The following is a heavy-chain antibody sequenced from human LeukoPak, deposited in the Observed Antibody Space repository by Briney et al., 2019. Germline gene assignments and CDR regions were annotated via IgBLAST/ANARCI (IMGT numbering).Heavy chain of an antibody. CDR1: GGSFSGYY. Sequence: SETLSLTCAVYGGSFSGYYWSWIRQPAGNGLEWIGEINHSGSTNYNPSLKSRVTISVDTSKNQFSLKLSSVTAADTAVYYCARGVDCRLCRLSTPYYYYGMDVWGQGTTVTVSS. V-gene: IGHV4-34*01. CDR3: ARGVDCRLCRLSTPYYYYGMDV. D-gene: IGHD2-8*02. CDR2: INHSGST. J-gene: IGHJ6*02.